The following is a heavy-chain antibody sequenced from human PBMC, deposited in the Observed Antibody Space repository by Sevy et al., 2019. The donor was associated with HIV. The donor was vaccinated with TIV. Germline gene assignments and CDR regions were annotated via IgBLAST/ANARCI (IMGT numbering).Heavy chain of an antibody. D-gene: IGHD4-4*01. J-gene: IGHJ3*01. V-gene: IGHV1-2*06. CDR1: GYTFNDYY. CDR3: ARELDNSNWHGAIGF. Sequence: ASVKVSCKTSGYTFNDYYIHWVRQAPGQGLEWMGRINPHSGVTKYAQKFQGRVTMTRDTSITTAYMDLSRLKSDVTAVYYCARELDNSNWHGAIGFWGQGTMVTVSS. CDR2: INPHSGVT.